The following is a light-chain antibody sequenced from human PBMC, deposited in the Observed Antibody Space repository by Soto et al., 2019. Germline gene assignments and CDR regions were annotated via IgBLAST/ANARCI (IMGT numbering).Light chain of an antibody. Sequence: DVVVTPSPDALPVSLAGGATIHCMSSQHLFYRSDREDYLAWYQQKPGQPPRVLIYRASTRASGVPDRFSGSGSGSDFTLTISSLQAEDVAVYYCQQHHSPPLTFGQGTRLEIK. CDR3: QQHHSPPLT. J-gene: IGKJ5*01. CDR2: RAS. CDR1: QHLFYRSDREDY. V-gene: IGKV4-1*01.